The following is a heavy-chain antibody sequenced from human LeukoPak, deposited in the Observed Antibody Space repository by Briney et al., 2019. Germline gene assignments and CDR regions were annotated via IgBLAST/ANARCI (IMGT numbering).Heavy chain of an antibody. CDR3: GTLLSNGPFDY. CDR1: GYTFTGYY. CDR2: IYPNSGAT. J-gene: IGHJ4*02. V-gene: IGHV1-2*02. Sequence: ASVKVSCKASGYTFTGYYMHWVRQAPGQGLEWMGYIYPNSGATKYAQKFQGRVTMTRDTSINTAYMESSRLTSDDTAVYYCGTLLSNGPFDYWGQGTLVTVSS.